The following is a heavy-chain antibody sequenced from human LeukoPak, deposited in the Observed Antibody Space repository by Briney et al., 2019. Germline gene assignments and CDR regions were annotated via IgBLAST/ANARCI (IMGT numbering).Heavy chain of an antibody. J-gene: IGHJ4*02. V-gene: IGHV3-23*01. CDR3: AKGGKWDVTPFDY. D-gene: IGHD1-26*01. CDR2: ISSSGSGGST. CDR1: GVTLGTYA. Sequence: PGGPLRLSCAASGVTLGTYAMSWARQAPGKGLEWVSGISSSGSGGSTYYADSVKGRFTISRDNSKNTLYLQVNSPRAEDTAVYYCAKGGKWDVTPFDYWGQGTLVTVSS.